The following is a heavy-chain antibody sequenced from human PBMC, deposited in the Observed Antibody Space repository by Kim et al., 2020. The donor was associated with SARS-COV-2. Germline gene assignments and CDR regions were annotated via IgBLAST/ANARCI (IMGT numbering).Heavy chain of an antibody. CDR1: GFTFSSYA. V-gene: IGHV3-30*04. CDR2: ISYDGSNK. D-gene: IGHD6-13*01. J-gene: IGHJ3*02. Sequence: GGSLRLSCAASGFTFSSYAMHWVRQAPGKGLEWVAVISYDGSNKYYADSVKGRFTISRDNSKNTLYLQMNSLRAEDTAVYYCARDEGSSWYLAFDIWGQGTMVTVSS. CDR3: ARDEGSSWYLAFDI.